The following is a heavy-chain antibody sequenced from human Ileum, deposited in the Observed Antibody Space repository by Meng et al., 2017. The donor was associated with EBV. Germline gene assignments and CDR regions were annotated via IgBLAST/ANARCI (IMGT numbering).Heavy chain of an antibody. CDR3: ARDPTGGEDHQRV. V-gene: IGHV4-4*02. Sequence: QVVLQESGPGLVKPSGTLSPTCAVSGGSISSSNWWSWVRQPPGKGLEWIGKIYHSGITIYNPSLKSRVTMSVDNSKNQFSLKLNSMTAADTAVYYCARDPTGGEDHQRVWGQGTLVTVSS. CDR1: GGSISSSNW. CDR2: IYHSGIT. D-gene: IGHD1-14*01. J-gene: IGHJ4*02.